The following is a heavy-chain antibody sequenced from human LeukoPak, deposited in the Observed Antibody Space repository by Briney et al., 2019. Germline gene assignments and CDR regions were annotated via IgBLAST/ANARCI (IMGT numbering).Heavy chain of an antibody. V-gene: IGHV1-2*02. J-gene: IGHJ5*02. CDR1: GYTFTGYY. CDR2: INPNSGGT. CDR3: ARARREQQLGGNWFDP. D-gene: IGHD6-13*01. Sequence: GASVTVSCKASGYTFTGYYMHWVRQAPGQGLEWMGWINPNSGGTNYAQKFQGRVTMTRDTSISTAYMELSRLRSDDTAVYYCARARREQQLGGNWFDPWGQGTLVTVSS.